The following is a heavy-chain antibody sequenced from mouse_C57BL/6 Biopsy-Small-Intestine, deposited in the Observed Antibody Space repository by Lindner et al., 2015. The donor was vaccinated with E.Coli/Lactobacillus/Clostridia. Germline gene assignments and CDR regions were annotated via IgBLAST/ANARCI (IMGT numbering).Heavy chain of an antibody. CDR2: INSNGGST. J-gene: IGHJ4*01. Sequence: VQLQESGGGLVKPGGSLKLSCAASGFTFSSYAMSWVRQTPEKRLEWVAAINSNGGSTYYPDTVKDRFTISRDNAKSTLYLQMSSLRSEDTALYYCARLLWEDAMDYWGQGTSVTVSS. CDR3: ARLLWEDAMDY. CDR1: GFTFSSYA. D-gene: IGHD1-1*02. V-gene: IGHV5-6-2*01.